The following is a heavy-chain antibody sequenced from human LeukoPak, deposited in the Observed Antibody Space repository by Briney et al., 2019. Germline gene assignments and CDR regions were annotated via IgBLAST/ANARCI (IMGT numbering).Heavy chain of an antibody. CDR1: GFSFSVYA. CDR2: ISGSAGRT. CDR3: AKGGQDYDFWRFDY. Sequence: PGGSLRLSCAASGFSFSVYAMSWVRQAPGKGLEWVSSISGSAGRTYYTNSVKGRFTISRENFKNTVFLEMNNLGAEDTALYYCAKGGQDYDFWRFDYWGQGNLVIVSP. D-gene: IGHD3-3*01. V-gene: IGHV3-23*01. J-gene: IGHJ4*02.